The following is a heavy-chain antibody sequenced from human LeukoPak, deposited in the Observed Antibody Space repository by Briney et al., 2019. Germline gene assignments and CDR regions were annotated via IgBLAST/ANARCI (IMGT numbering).Heavy chain of an antibody. CDR3: ARSSWSPLVDV. V-gene: IGHV4-59*08. J-gene: IGHJ6*04. D-gene: IGHD2-8*01. Sequence: PSETLSLTCTVSGGSISSYYWSWIRQPPGKGLEWIGYIYYSGSTNYNPSLKSRVTISVDTSKNQFSLGLSFGIEADTAVYYCARSSWSPLVDVWGKGTTVTVSS. CDR2: IYYSGST. CDR1: GGSISSYY.